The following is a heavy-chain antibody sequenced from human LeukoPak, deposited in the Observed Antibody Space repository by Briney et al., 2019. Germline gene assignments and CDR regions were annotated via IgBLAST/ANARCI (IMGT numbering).Heavy chain of an antibody. D-gene: IGHD3-22*01. V-gene: IGHV4-59*01. CDR1: GASISSYY. Sequence: SETLSLTCTVSGASISSYYWSWVRQPPGKGLEWIGNIYYSGSTNYNPSLKSRVTISVDTSKNQFSLKLSSVTAAGTAVYYCTRGSIAYYYMDVWGKGTTVTISS. J-gene: IGHJ6*03. CDR2: IYYSGST. CDR3: TRGSIAYYYMDV.